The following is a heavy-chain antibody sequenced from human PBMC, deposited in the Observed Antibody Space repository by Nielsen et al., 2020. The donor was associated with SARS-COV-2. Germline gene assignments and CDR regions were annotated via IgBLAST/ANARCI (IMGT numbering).Heavy chain of an antibody. J-gene: IGHJ3*02. CDR1: GGSISSYY. Sequence: SETLSLTCTVSGGSISSYYWSWIRQPPGKGLEWIGYIYYSGSTNYNPSLKSRVTISVDTSKNQFSLKLSSVTAADTAVYYCARADITMTVVVNAFDIWGQGTMVTVSS. D-gene: IGHD3-22*01. CDR2: IYYSGST. V-gene: IGHV4-59*12. CDR3: ARADITMTVVVNAFDI.